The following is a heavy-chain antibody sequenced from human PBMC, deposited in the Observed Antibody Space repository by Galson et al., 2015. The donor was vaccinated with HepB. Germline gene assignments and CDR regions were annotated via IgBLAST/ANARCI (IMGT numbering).Heavy chain of an antibody. J-gene: IGHJ3*02. D-gene: IGHD2-21*02. V-gene: IGHV3-33*01. CDR3: ARDPLCGGDCYWEAFDI. CDR2: IWYDGSNK. Sequence: SLRLSCAASGFTFSSYGMHWVRQAPGKGLEWVAVIWYDGSNKYYADSVKGRFTISRDNSKNTLYLQMNSLRAEDTAVYYCARDPLCGGDCYWEAFDIWGQGTMVTVSS. CDR1: GFTFSSYG.